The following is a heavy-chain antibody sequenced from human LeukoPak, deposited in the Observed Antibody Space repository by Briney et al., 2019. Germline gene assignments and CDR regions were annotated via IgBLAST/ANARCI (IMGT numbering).Heavy chain of an antibody. D-gene: IGHD2-2*01. J-gene: IGHJ5*02. CDR3: AKGYCSTTSCSNWFDP. CDR2: ISWNSGTI. CDR1: GFTFDGYA. Sequence: GGSLRLSCAASGFTFDGYAMHWVRQAPGKGLEWVSGISWNSGTIGYADSVKGRFTISRDNAKNSLYLQMNSLRTEDTALYYCAKGYCSTTSCSNWFDPWGQGTLVTVSS. V-gene: IGHV3-9*01.